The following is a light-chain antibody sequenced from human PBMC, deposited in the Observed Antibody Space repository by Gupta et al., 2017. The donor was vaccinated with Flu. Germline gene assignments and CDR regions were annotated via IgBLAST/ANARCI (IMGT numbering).Light chain of an antibody. CDR1: NIGNKT. V-gene: IGLV3-21*02. CDR3: QVWDSSSDHVV. CDR2: DDS. Sequence: YVPTQPPSVSVAPGQTARITCGGNNIGNKTVHGYQQKPGQAPVLGVYDDSDRPSGIPERFSGSNSGNTATLTISRVKAGDEADYYCQVWDSSSDHVVFGGGTKLTVL. J-gene: IGLJ2*01.